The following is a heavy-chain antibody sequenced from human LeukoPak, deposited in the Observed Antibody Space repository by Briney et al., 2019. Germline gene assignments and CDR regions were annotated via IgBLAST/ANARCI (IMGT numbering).Heavy chain of an antibody. D-gene: IGHD6-6*01. V-gene: IGHV4-59*08. Sequence: SETLSLTCTVSGGTISSYYWNWIRQPPGKGLEWIGYIHSSGSTKYNPSLKSRVTISVDTSKNQFSLKLSSVTAADTAVYYCARGSTAPFDDWGQGTLVTVSS. CDR3: ARGSTAPFDD. CDR1: GGTISSYY. J-gene: IGHJ4*02. CDR2: IHSSGST.